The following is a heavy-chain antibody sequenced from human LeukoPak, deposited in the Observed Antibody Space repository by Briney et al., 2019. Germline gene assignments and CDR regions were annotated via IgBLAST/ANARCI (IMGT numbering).Heavy chain of an antibody. CDR3: ARYDSGGYYYI. CDR2: VYYSGST. V-gene: IGHV4-31*03. D-gene: IGHD3-22*01. J-gene: IGHJ4*02. CDR1: GGSVTSGGYY. Sequence: SETLSLTCTVSGGSVTSGGYYWSWIRQHPEKGLERIGYVYYSGSTYYNPSLKSRVTVSVDTSKSQFSLKLISVTAADTAVYYCARYDSGGYYYIWGQGIQVTVSS.